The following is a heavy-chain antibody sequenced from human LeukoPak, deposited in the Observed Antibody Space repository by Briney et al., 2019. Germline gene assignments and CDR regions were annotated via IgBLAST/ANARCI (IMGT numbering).Heavy chain of an antibody. D-gene: IGHD2-15*01. CDR3: ARVVASTSIDS. V-gene: IGHV4-38-2*02. CDR2: IFHTGDV. J-gene: IGHJ4*02. CDR1: GYSISSGYF. Sequence: PSETLSLTCTVSGYSISSGYFWGWVRQPPGKGPEWIGSIFHTGDVYDNPSLRSRVTLSIDTSRNQVSLKVTSVTAADTALYYCARVVASTSIDSWGQGILVTVSS.